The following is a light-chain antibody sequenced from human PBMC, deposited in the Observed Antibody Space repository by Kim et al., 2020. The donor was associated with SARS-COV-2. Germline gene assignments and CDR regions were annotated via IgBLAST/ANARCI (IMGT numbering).Light chain of an antibody. Sequence: GDRVTITCRASQRISYWLAWYQQKPGKAPNLLIYDASSLKSGVPSRFSGSGSGTEFTLTISSLQPDDFATYYCQQYNTYPWTFGQGTKVDIK. CDR2: DAS. CDR3: QQYNTYPWT. CDR1: QRISYW. V-gene: IGKV1-5*01. J-gene: IGKJ1*01.